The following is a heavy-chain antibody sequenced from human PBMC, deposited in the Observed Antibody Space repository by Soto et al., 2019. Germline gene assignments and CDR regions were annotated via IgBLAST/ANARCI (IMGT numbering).Heavy chain of an antibody. CDR2: ISGSGETT. D-gene: IGHD5-12*01. CDR1: GFTFTNYA. V-gene: IGHV3-23*01. J-gene: IGHJ4*02. Sequence: GSLRLSCAASGFTFTNYAMTWVRQAPGRGLEWVSSISGSGETTYYADAVEGRFTISRDNSKNTLYLQMNSLRAEDTALYYCEKVKTWTYLDFWGQGTMVTVYS. CDR3: EKVKTWTYLDF.